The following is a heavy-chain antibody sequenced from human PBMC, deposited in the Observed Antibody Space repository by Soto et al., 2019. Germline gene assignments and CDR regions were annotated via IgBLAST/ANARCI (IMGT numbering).Heavy chain of an antibody. D-gene: IGHD3-3*01. V-gene: IGHV3-30*18. J-gene: IGHJ4*02. CDR3: AKDYDFWSASVNPYFDS. Sequence: QAQLVESGGGVVQPGTSLRLSCAASGFTFAHYAMHWVRHSPGKGLEWVAFMSHDENRKLYSDSVKGRFTISRDNSKSTLYLQMNRLRAEDSAIYYCAKDYDFWSASVNPYFDSWGLGTLVTVSS. CDR1: GFTFAHYA. CDR2: MSHDENRK.